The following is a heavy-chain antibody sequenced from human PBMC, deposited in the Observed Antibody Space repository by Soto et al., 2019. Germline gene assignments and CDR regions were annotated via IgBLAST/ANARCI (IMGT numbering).Heavy chain of an antibody. J-gene: IGHJ5*02. CDR3: ASSTVTKNWFDP. Sequence: SVKVSCKASGYTFTSYYMHWVRQAPGQGLEWMGIINPSGGSTSYAQKFQGRVTMTRDTSTSTVHMELSSLRSEDTAVYYCASSTVTKNWFDPWGQGTLVTVSS. CDR2: INPSGGST. CDR1: GYTFTSYY. V-gene: IGHV1-46*03. D-gene: IGHD4-4*01.